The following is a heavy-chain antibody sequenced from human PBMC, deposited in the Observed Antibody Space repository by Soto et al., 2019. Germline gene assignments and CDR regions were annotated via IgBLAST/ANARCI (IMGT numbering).Heavy chain of an antibody. CDR2: ISSSSSYI. CDR3: ARGSITPCFPDAFDI. V-gene: IGHV3-21*01. Sequence: GGSLRLSCAASGFTFSSYSMNWVRQAPGKGLEWVSSISSSSSYIYYADSVKGRFTISRDNAKNSLYLQMNSLRAEDTAVYYCARGSITPCFPDAFDIWGKGTMVTVSS. J-gene: IGHJ3*02. CDR1: GFTFSSYS. D-gene: IGHD2-15*01.